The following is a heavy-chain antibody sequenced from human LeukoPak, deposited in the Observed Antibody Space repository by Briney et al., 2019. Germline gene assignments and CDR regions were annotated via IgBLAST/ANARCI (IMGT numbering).Heavy chain of an antibody. Sequence: PGGSLRLSCAASGFTFSNYMMHWVRQAPGKGLVWVSRIKSDGITITYADSVKGRFTISRDNAKNTLYLQMNSLRAEDTAVYYCAGCYYDSSGYHTWGQGTLVTVSS. CDR2: IKSDGITI. V-gene: IGHV3-74*01. J-gene: IGHJ5*02. CDR1: GFTFSNYM. CDR3: AGCYYDSSGYHT. D-gene: IGHD3-22*01.